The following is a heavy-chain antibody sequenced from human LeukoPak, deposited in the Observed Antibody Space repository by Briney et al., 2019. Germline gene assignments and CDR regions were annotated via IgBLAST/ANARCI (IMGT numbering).Heavy chain of an antibody. Sequence: SETLSLTCTVSGGSISSYYWGWIRQPPGKGLEWIGSIYYSGSTYYNPSLKSRVTISVDTSKNQFSLKLSSVTAADTAVYYCARGGRIERYFDYWGQGTLVTVSS. D-gene: IGHD3-16*01. J-gene: IGHJ4*02. V-gene: IGHV4-39*01. CDR1: GGSISSYY. CDR2: IYYSGST. CDR3: ARGGRIERYFDY.